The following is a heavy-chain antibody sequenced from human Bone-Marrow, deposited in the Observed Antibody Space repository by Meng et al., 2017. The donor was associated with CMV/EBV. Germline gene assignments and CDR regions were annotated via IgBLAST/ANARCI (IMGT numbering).Heavy chain of an antibody. CDR1: GFTFSDYY. CDR2: ISSTGSIT. D-gene: IGHD3-22*01. J-gene: IGHJ3*02. CDR3: ARVGLFDSSGTLSDAFDI. Sequence: GESLKISCAPSGFTFSDYYMSWIRQAPGKGLEWVSYISSTGSITYYADSVKGRFTISRDNAKNSLHLQMHSLRAEDTAVYYCARVGLFDSSGTLSDAFDIWGPGTVFTVSS. V-gene: IGHV3-11*04.